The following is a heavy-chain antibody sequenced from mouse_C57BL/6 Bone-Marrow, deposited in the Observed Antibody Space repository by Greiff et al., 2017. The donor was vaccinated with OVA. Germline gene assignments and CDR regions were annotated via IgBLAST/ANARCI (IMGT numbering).Heavy chain of an antibody. Sequence: VQLVESGAELARPGASVKLSCKASGYTFTSYGISWVKQRTGQGLEWIGEIYPRSGNTYYNEKFKGKATLTADKSSSTAYMELRSLTSEDSAVYFCARYSFITFAYWGQGTLVTVSA. J-gene: IGHJ3*01. D-gene: IGHD1-1*01. CDR3: ARYSFITFAY. CDR2: IYPRSGNT. CDR1: GYTFTSYG. V-gene: IGHV1-81*01.